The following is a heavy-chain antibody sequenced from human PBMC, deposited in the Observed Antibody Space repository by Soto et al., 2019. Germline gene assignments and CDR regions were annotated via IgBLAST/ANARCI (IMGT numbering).Heavy chain of an antibody. D-gene: IGHD3-22*01. Sequence: PGESLKISCASSGYTFAHYWIGWVRQAPGKGLEWVAIIYPSNSRTIYGATVQGTITSSADESISTAYLQWISLNDSDTDIYYCSNYKDSTSVRYLHHWGQGTPVTVSS. V-gene: IGHV5-51*01. J-gene: IGHJ1*01. CDR3: SNYKDSTSVRYLHH. CDR1: GYTFAHYW. CDR2: IYPSNSRT.